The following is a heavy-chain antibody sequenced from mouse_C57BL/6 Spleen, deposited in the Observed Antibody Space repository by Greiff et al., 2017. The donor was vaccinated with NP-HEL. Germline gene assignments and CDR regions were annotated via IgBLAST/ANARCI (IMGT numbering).Heavy chain of an antibody. CDR1: GFSLTSYG. J-gene: IGHJ1*03. V-gene: IGHV2-9*01. D-gene: IGHD2-10*02. CDR3: AKHGDYGLVGHYWYFDV. Sequence: VQVVESGPGLVAPSQSLSITCTVSGFSLTSYGVDWVRQPPGKGLEWLGVIWGGGSTNYNSALMSRLSISKDNSKSQVFLKMNSLQTDDTAMYYCAKHGDYGLVGHYWYFDVWGTGTTVTVSS. CDR2: IWGGGST.